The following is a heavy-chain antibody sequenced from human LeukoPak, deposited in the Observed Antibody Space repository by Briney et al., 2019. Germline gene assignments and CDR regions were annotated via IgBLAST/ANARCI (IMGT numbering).Heavy chain of an antibody. CDR1: GGSISSGDYY. CDR2: IYYSGST. D-gene: IGHD3-3*01. CDR3: ARDRGFLDY. V-gene: IGHV4-39*07. Sequence: SETLSLTCTVSGGSISSGDYYWGWIRQPPGKGLEWIGSIYYSGSTYYNPSLKSRVTMSVDTSKNQFSLKLSSVTAADTAVYYCARDRGFLDYWGQGTLVTVSS. J-gene: IGHJ4*02.